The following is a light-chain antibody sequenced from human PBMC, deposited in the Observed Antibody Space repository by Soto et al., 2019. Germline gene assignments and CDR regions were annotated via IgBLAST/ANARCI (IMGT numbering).Light chain of an antibody. CDR3: QQYGSSLYT. V-gene: IGKV3-20*01. J-gene: IGKJ2*01. CDR2: GAS. CDR1: QSVSSSY. Sequence: EIVLTQSPGTLSLSPGERATLSCRASQSVSSSYLAWYQQKPGQAPRLLIYGASSRATGMPDRFSGSGSGIGFTLTISRLEPEDFAVYYCQQYGSSLYTFGQGTKLEIK.